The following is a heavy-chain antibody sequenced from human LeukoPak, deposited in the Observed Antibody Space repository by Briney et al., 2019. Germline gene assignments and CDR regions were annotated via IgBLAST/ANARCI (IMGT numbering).Heavy chain of an antibody. CDR3: ARDTRTMTAVTRGQHYYYGLDV. V-gene: IGHV1-46*01. CDR1: GYTFTNYY. CDR2: INPSDGGT. J-gene: IGHJ6*02. Sequence: ASVRVSCKASGYTFTNYYLHWVRQAPGHGLEWMAIINPSDGGTYYEQKLQGRVTVTRDTSTSTVYMELSSLRSEDTAVYYCARDTRTMTAVTRGQHYYYGLDVWGQGTTVTVSS. D-gene: IGHD4-17*01.